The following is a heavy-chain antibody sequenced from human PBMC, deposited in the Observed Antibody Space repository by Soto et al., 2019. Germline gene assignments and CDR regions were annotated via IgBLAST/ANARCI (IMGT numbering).Heavy chain of an antibody. J-gene: IGHJ4*02. CDR2: ISGSGGST. Sequence: EVQLLESGGGLVQPGGSLRLSCAASGFTFSNYAVTWVRQAPGKGLEWVSTISGSGGSTYYADSVKGRFTISRDNSKNTLYLQMNSLRAEETAVYYCAKDQGNSWYEIDDWGQGTLVTASP. V-gene: IGHV3-23*01. CDR1: GFTFSNYA. CDR3: AKDQGNSWYEIDD. D-gene: IGHD6-13*01.